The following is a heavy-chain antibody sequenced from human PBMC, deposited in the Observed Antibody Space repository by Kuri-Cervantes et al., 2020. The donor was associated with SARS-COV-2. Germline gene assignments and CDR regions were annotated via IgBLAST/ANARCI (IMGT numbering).Heavy chain of an antibody. Sequence: GESLKISCAASGFTFSSYAMHWVRQAPGKGLEWVAVISYDGSNKYYADSVKGRFTISRDNSKNTLYLQMNSLRAGDTAVYYCARDLGVVVPAIDYGMDVWGQGTTVTVSS. J-gene: IGHJ6*02. CDR3: ARDLGVVVPAIDYGMDV. CDR2: ISYDGSNK. CDR1: GFTFSSYA. V-gene: IGHV3-30-3*01. D-gene: IGHD2-2*01.